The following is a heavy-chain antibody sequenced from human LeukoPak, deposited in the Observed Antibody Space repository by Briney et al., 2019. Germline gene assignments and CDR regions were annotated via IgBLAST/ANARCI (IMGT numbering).Heavy chain of an antibody. D-gene: IGHD6-19*01. J-gene: IGHJ4*02. Sequence: AETLTLTCTVSGRSVSSGYYYWSWIPPPPGKGRGWIGDIIVSGTTNYNPPLKSRVTISVDTSKNQFSLKLSSLTAADTAVYYCARSTSGWYYFDYWGQGTLVTFSS. CDR1: GRSVSSGYYY. V-gene: IGHV4-61*01. CDR3: ARSTSGWYYFDY. CDR2: IIVSGTT.